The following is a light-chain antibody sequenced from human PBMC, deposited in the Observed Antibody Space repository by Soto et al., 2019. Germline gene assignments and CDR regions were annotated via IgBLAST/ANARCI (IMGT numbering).Light chain of an antibody. CDR3: QQYNNWPQT. CDR2: GAS. J-gene: IGKJ1*01. V-gene: IGKV3-15*01. CDR1: QSVSSN. Sequence: EIVMTQSPATLSVSPGERATLSCRASQSVSSNLAWYQQKPGQAPRLLIYGASTRATGIPARCSGSGSGTEFTLTISSLQSEDFAVYSCQQYNNWPQTFGKGTKVEIK.